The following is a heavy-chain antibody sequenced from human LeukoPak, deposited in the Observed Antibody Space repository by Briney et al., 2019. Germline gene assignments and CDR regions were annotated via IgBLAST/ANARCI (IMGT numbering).Heavy chain of an antibody. CDR2: TYYRSKWYN. V-gene: IGHV6-1*01. CDR3: AREMIRSSSWYENLNWFDP. J-gene: IGHJ5*02. D-gene: IGHD6-13*01. Sequence: SQILSLTCAISGDSVSSSSAAWSWIRQSPSRGLEWLGRTYYRSKWYNDYAVSVKSRITINPDTSKNQFSLQLNSVTPEDTAVYYCAREMIRSSSWYENLNWFDPWGQGTLVTVSS. CDR1: GDSVSSSSAA.